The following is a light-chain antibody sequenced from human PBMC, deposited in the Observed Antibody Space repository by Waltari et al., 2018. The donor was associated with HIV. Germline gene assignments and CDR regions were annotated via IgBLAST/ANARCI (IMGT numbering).Light chain of an antibody. V-gene: IGLV1-47*01. Sequence: QSVLTQPPSASGTPGQRVTISCSGSSSNSGSKYEYWYQELPGTAPKLLIYRNYQRPSGVPDRFSGPKSGTSASLAISGLRSEDEADYYCAAWDDSLSGRGVFGGGTKLTVL. CDR2: RNY. J-gene: IGLJ2*01. CDR1: SSNSGSKY. CDR3: AAWDDSLSGRGV.